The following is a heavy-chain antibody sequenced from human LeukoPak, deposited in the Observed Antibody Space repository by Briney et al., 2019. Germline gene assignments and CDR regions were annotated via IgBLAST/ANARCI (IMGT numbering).Heavy chain of an antibody. D-gene: IGHD3-10*01. CDR1: GLTFSIYG. CDR2: ISYDGSNK. Sequence: PGGSLRLSCAASGLTFSIYGMHWVRQAPGKGLEWVAVISYDGSNKYYEDSVKGRFTISRDNSKNTLYPQMNSLRAEDTAVYYCAKDYGSGSYYKIPHDYWGQGTLVTVSS. V-gene: IGHV3-30*18. CDR3: AKDYGSGSYYKIPHDY. J-gene: IGHJ4*02.